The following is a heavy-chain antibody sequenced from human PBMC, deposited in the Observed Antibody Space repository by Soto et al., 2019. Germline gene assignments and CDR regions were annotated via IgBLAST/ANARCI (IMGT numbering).Heavy chain of an antibody. D-gene: IGHD3-3*01. J-gene: IGHJ6*02. Sequence: SETLSLTCTVSGGSISRYYWSWIWQPAGNGLEWIGRIYPRGSTNYNPSLMSRVTMSVDTSKNQFSLKLSSVTAADTAVYYCAREAPDLTRGMDGWGQGTTCTVSS. V-gene: IGHV4-4*07. CDR1: GGSISRYY. CDR3: AREAPDLTRGMDG. CDR2: IYPRGST.